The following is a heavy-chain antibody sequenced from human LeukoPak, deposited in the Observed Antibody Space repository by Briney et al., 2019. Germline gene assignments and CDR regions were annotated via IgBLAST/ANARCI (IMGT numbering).Heavy chain of an antibody. Sequence: SETLSLTCAVYGGSFSGYYWSWIRQPPGKGLEWIGEINHSGSTNYNPSLKSRVTISVDTSKNQFSLKLSSVTAADTAVYYCARHRSPDYYDSSGYYRAGYYFDYWGQGTLVTVSS. V-gene: IGHV4-34*01. J-gene: IGHJ4*02. CDR2: INHSGST. CDR3: ARHRSPDYYDSSGYYRAGYYFDY. D-gene: IGHD3-22*01. CDR1: GGSFSGYY.